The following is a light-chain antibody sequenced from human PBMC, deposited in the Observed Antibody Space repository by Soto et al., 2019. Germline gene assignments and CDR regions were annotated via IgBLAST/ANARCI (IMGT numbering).Light chain of an antibody. CDR3: QQYNNWPLYT. J-gene: IGKJ2*01. Sequence: EIVMTQSPATLSVSPGERATLSCRASQSVSSNLAWYQQKPGQAPSLLIYGASTRATGIPARFSGSGSGTELTLTISSLQSEDFAVYYCQQYNNWPLYTFGQGTKLEIK. V-gene: IGKV3-15*01. CDR1: QSVSSN. CDR2: GAS.